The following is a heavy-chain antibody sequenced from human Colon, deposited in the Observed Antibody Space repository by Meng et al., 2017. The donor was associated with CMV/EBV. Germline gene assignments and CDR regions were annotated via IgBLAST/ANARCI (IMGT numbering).Heavy chain of an antibody. V-gene: IGHV4-30-4*08. J-gene: IGHJ6*02. CDR2: IYYNGNT. D-gene: IGHD2-15*01. CDR3: ARDRGSSHYYYGLDV. CDR1: GGSISGYDYY. Sequence: SETLSLTCIVSGGSISGYDYYWSWIRQPPGKGLEWLGYIYYNGNTYYNPSLKSRLNISVDTSKNQFSLKLNSVTAADTAVYYCARDRGSSHYYYGLDVWGQGTTVTVSS.